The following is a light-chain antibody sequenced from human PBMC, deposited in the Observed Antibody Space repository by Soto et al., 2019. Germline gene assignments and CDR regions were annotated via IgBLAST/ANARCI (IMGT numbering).Light chain of an antibody. J-gene: IGLJ1*01. CDR2: EVS. V-gene: IGLV2-14*01. Sequence: QSVLTQPASVSGSPGQSITISCTGTSSDVGGYNYVSWYQQHPGRAPKLVIYEVSYRPSRVSNRFSGSKSGKTASLTISGLQAEDEADYYCSSKKSRNNYVFGTGTKVTVL. CDR3: SSKKSRNNYV. CDR1: SSDVGGYNY.